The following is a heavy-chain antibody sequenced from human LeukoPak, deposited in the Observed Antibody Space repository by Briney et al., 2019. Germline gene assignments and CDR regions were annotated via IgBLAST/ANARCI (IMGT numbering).Heavy chain of an antibody. Sequence: SVKVSCKASGGTFSSYAISWVRQAPGQGLEWMGGIIPIFGTANYAQKLQGRVTMTTDTSTSTAYMELRSLRSDDTAVYYCARDRLDGFDYWGQGTLVTVSS. J-gene: IGHJ4*02. CDR2: IIPIFGTA. CDR3: ARDRLDGFDY. CDR1: GGTFSSYA. D-gene: IGHD1-1*01. V-gene: IGHV1-69*05.